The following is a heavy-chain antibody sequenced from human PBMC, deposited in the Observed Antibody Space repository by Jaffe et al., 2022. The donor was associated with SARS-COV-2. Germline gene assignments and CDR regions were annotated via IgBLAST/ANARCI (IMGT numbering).Heavy chain of an antibody. J-gene: IGHJ4*02. V-gene: IGHV3-15*01. CDR3: TTTPTDYGVLQGFDY. Sequence: EVQLVESGGGLVKPGGSLRLSCAASGFTFSNAWMSWVRQAPGKGLEWVARIKSKADGGTTDYPAPVKGRFTVSRDDSKNMLFLQVNSLNTDDTALYYCTTTPTDYGVLQGFDYWGQGTLVTVSS. D-gene: IGHD4-17*01. CDR2: IKSKADGGTT. CDR1: GFTFSNAW.